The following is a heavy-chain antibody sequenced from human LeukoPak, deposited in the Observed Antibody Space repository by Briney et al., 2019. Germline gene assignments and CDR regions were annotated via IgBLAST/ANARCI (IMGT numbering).Heavy chain of an antibody. CDR1: GFTFSSYG. V-gene: IGHV3-33*01. Sequence: GSLRLSCAASGFTFSSYGMHWVRQAPGKGLEWVAVIWYDGSNKYYADSVKGRFTISRDNSKNTLYLQMNSLRAEDTAVYYCASQGLTGSTYYFDYWGQGTLVTVSS. CDR3: ASQGLTGSTYYFDY. D-gene: IGHD7-27*01. CDR2: IWYDGSNK. J-gene: IGHJ4*02.